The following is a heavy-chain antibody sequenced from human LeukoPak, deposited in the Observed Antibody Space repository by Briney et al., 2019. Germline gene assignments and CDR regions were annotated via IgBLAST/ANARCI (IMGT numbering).Heavy chain of an antibody. CDR3: ARHSSITRGRLSGYWLDP. J-gene: IGHJ5*02. CDR2: MFYTGST. V-gene: IGHV4-59*08. CDR1: GGSITTHW. Sequence: SETLSLTCTVSGGSITTHWWSWIRQPPGKGLEWIAYMFYTGSTNYNPSLKSRVTISVDTSKNQVSLKLSSVTAADTAVYYCARHSSITRGRLSGYWLDPWGQGTLVTVSS. D-gene: IGHD3-22*01.